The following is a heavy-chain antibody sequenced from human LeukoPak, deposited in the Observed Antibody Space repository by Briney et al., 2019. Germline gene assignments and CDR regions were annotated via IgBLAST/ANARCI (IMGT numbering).Heavy chain of an antibody. D-gene: IGHD3-22*01. Sequence: ASVKVSCKVSGYTLTELSMHWMRQAPGKGLEWMGGFDPEDGETIYAQKFQGRVTMTEDTSTDTAYMELSSLRSEDTAVYYCATDREYYYDSSGYNLDYWGQGTLVTVSS. CDR3: ATDREYYYDSSGYNLDY. CDR2: FDPEDGET. CDR1: GYTLTELS. V-gene: IGHV1-24*01. J-gene: IGHJ4*02.